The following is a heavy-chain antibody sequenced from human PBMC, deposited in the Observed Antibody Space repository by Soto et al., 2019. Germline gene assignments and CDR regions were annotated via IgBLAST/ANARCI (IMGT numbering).Heavy chain of an antibody. Sequence: PGGSLRLSCEAYGFTFSSYWMGWVRQAPGKGLEWVANINRDGSERYYVDSVRGRFTISRDNAKNSVYLQMNSLRAEDSAVYYCARDPIRGDGYVFDSRGQGDMVTVAS. CDR1: GFTFSSYW. D-gene: IGHD5-12*01. J-gene: IGHJ5*01. CDR3: ARDPIRGDGYVFDS. V-gene: IGHV3-7*01. CDR2: INRDGSER.